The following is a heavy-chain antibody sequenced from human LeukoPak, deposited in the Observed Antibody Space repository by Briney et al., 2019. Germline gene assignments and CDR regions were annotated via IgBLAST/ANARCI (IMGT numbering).Heavy chain of an antibody. J-gene: IGHJ4*02. CDR1: GYTLTELS. CDR2: FDPEDGET. D-gene: IGHD1-26*01. V-gene: IGHV1-24*01. CDR3: ATRGTQFQWELAHKNLGFYDY. Sequence: ASVKVSCKVSGYTLTELSMHWVRQAPGKGLEWMGGFDPEDGETIYAQKFQGRVTMTEDTSTDTAYMELSSLRSEDTAVYYCATRGTQFQWELAHKNLGFYDYWGQGTLVTVSS.